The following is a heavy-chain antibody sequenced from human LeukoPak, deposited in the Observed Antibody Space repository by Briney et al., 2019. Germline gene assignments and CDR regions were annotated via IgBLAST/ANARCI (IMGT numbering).Heavy chain of an antibody. V-gene: IGHV1-18*01. CDR2: ISAYNGNT. CDR3: ARRSRATYYYDSSGYYYEGFDDAFDI. D-gene: IGHD3-22*01. Sequence: ASVKVSCKASGYTFTSYGISWVRQAPGPGLEWMGWISAYNGNTNYAQKLQGRVTMTTDTSTSTAYVELRSLRSDDTAVYYCARRSRATYYYDSSGYYYEGFDDAFDIWGQGTMVTVSS. J-gene: IGHJ3*02. CDR1: GYTFTSYG.